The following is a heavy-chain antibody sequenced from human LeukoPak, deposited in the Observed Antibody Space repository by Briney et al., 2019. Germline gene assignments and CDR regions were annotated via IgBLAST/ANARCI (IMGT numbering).Heavy chain of an antibody. Sequence: GGSLRLSCAASGFTFSTYAMHWVRQAPGKGLEWVAVISYDGSNKYYADSVKGRFTISRDNSKNTLYLQMNSLRAEDTAVYYCARADGDGYNGLSWFDPWGQGTLVTVSS. D-gene: IGHD5-24*01. CDR3: ARADGDGYNGLSWFDP. J-gene: IGHJ5*02. CDR1: GFTFSTYA. V-gene: IGHV3-30-3*01. CDR2: ISYDGSNK.